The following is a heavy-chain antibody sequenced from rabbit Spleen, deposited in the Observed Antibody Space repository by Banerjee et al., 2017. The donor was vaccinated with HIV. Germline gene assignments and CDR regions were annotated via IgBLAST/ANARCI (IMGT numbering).Heavy chain of an antibody. CDR2: MDAGGSGPI. CDR1: GFDFSSNA. J-gene: IGHJ4*01. CDR3: ARNGGMLNYEL. Sequence: QEQLEESGGGLVKPEGSLTLTCTGSGFDFSSNAMCWVRQAPGKGLEWIACMDAGGSGPIYYANWAKGRFTISKTSSTTVTLQMTSLTAADTATYFCARNGGMLNYELWGPGTLVTVS. D-gene: IGHD6-1*01. V-gene: IGHV1S45*01.